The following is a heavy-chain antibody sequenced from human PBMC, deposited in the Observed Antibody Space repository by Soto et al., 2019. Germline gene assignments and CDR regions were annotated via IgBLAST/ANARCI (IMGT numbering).Heavy chain of an antibody. Sequence: GGSLRLSCAVSGFNVSTNNYMSWVRQAPGKGLEWVSVLYSGDSAFYADSVKGRFTISRDNSKNTLYLQMNSLRADDTAVYYCATNFWSGPTGAYWGQGTLVTVSS. CDR3: ATNFWSGPTGAY. V-gene: IGHV3-53*01. D-gene: IGHD3-3*01. CDR1: GFNVSTNNY. J-gene: IGHJ4*02. CDR2: LYSGDSA.